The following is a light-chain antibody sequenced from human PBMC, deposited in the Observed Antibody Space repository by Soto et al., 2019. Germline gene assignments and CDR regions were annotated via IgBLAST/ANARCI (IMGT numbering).Light chain of an antibody. J-gene: IGKJ2*01. CDR2: GAS. CDR1: QSVSSSY. V-gene: IGKV3-20*01. CDR3: QQYGSSPYT. Sequence: EIVLTQSPGTLSLSPGERATLSCRASQSVSSSYLAWYQQKPGQAPRLLIYGASSRATGIPDRSSGSGSGTDFTLTISRLEPEDFAVYYCQQYGSSPYTFGQGTKLEIK.